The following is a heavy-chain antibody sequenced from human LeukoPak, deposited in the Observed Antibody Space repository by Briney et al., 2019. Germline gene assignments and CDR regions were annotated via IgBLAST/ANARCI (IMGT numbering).Heavy chain of an antibody. CDR1: GGSISSYY. V-gene: IGHV4-59*08. Sequence: PSETLSLTCTVSGGSISSYYWSWIRQPPGKGLELIGYIYYSGSTNYNPSLKSRVTISVDTAKKQFSLKLSSVTASGTAVYYLSXXXLYCXXGVCSRTRVFXXXGQXTXVTXXX. D-gene: IGHD2-8*01. CDR2: IYYSGST. CDR3: SXXXLYCXXGVCSRTRVFXX. J-gene: IGHJ4*02.